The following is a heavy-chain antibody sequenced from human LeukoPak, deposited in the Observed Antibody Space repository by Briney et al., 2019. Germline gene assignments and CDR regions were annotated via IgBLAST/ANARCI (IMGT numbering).Heavy chain of an antibody. CDR2: ISSSSHTI. J-gene: IGHJ5*01. D-gene: IGHD3-10*01. CDR1: GFTFSDSY. V-gene: IGHV3-11*01. CDR3: ARTVRINYFDS. Sequence: SGGSLRLSCAASGFTFSDSYMSWIRQAPGEGLDWLACISSSSHTIYYAESVRGRFTISRGNVKNSLSLQLNSLRPEDTAVYYCARTVRINYFDSWGQGTLVTVSS.